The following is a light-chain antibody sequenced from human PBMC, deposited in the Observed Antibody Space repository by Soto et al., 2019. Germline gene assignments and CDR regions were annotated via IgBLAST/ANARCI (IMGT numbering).Light chain of an antibody. J-gene: IGKJ1*01. Sequence: DIQMTQSPSTLSASVGDRVTITCRASQSISSWLAWSQQTPGKAPKLLIYKASSLERGVPSRFSGSGSGTEFTLTISSLQTDDLATYYGQQYNSYSPWTFGKGTKVEIK. CDR1: QSISSW. V-gene: IGKV1-5*03. CDR3: QQYNSYSPWT. CDR2: KAS.